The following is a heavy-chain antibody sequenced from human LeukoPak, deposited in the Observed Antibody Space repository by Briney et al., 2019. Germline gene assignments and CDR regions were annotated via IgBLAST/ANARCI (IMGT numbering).Heavy chain of an antibody. Sequence: GGSLRLSCAASGFTFSSYWMHWVRQAPGKGLVWVSRINSDGSSTTYADSVKGRFTISRDNAKNALYLQMNSLRAEDMAVYYCARGKGGDFQHWGQGTLVTVSS. CDR3: ARGKGGDFQH. J-gene: IGHJ1*01. V-gene: IGHV3-74*01. CDR1: GFTFSSYW. CDR2: INSDGSST. D-gene: IGHD3-16*01.